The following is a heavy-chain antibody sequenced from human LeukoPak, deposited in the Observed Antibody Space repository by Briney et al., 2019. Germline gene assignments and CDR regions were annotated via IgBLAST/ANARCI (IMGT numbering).Heavy chain of an antibody. CDR1: GFTFSSYG. Sequence: GGSLRLSCAASGFTFSSYGVHWVRQAPGKGLEWVAFIRYDGSNKYYADSVEGRFTISRDNSKNTLYLQMNSLRAEDTAVYYCAKRRGYYGSGVNTYYFDYWGQGTLVTVSS. J-gene: IGHJ4*02. V-gene: IGHV3-30*02. D-gene: IGHD3-10*01. CDR3: AKRRGYYGSGVNTYYFDY. CDR2: IRYDGSNK.